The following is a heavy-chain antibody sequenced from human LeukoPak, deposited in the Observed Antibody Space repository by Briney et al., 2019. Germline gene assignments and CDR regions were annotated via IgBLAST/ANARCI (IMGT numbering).Heavy chain of an antibody. CDR2: INPNSGGT. D-gene: IGHD3-22*01. CDR1: GYTFTGYY. J-gene: IGHJ6*02. CDR3: ARGVYDSSGYYAYYYYGMDV. V-gene: IGHV1-2*02. Sequence: ASVKVSCKASGYTFTGYYMHWVRQAPGQGLEWMGWINPNSGGTNYAQKFQGRVTMTRDTSISTAYMELSRLRSDDTAVYYCARGVYDSSGYYAYYYYGMDVWGQGTTVIVSS.